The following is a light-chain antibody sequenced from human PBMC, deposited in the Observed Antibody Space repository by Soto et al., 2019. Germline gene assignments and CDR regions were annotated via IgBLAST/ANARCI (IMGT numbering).Light chain of an antibody. CDR1: SSNIGSNT. Sequence: QSVLTQPPSASGTPGQRVTISCSGSSSNIGSNTVNWYQQLPGTAPKLLTYSNNQRPSGVPDRFSGSKSGTSASLAISGLQSEDEGDYYCAAWDDSLNGWVFGGGTKLTVL. CDR3: AAWDDSLNGWV. V-gene: IGLV1-44*01. CDR2: SNN. J-gene: IGLJ3*02.